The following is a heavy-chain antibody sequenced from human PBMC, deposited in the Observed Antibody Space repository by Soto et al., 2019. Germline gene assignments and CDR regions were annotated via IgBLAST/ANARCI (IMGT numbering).Heavy chain of an antibody. CDR3: AAGRITVRGAGYYYGMDV. CDR1: GFTFTSSA. D-gene: IGHD3-16*01. CDR2: IVVGSGNT. V-gene: IGHV1-58*02. Sequence: QMQLVQSGPEVKKPGTSVKVSCKASGFTFTSSAMQWVRQARGQRLEWIGWIVVGSGNTNYAQKFQERVTITRDMCTSTAYMELSSLRSEDTAVYYCAAGRITVRGAGYYYGMDVWGQGTTVTVSS. J-gene: IGHJ6*02.